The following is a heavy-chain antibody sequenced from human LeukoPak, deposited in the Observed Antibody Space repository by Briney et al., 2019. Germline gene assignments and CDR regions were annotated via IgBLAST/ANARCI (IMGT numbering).Heavy chain of an antibody. CDR2: ISGAGGLT. CDR1: GFTFGGYA. Sequence: GGSLRLSCAAAGFTFGGYAMSWVRQAPGKGLEWVSTISGAGGLTYYADSAKGRFTISRDNSENTLFLQMNSLRAEDTAVYYCAKSYGGNVRDSFDMWGQGTMVTVSS. J-gene: IGHJ3*02. D-gene: IGHD4-23*01. V-gene: IGHV3-23*01. CDR3: AKSYGGNVRDSFDM.